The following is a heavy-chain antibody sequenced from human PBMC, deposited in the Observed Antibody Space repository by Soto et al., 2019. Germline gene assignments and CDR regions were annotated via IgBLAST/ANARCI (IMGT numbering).Heavy chain of an antibody. CDR2: ISAYNGNT. Sequence: GASVKVSCKASGYTFTSYGISWVRQAPGQGLEWMGWISAYNGNTNYAQKLQGRVTMTTDTSTSTAYMELRSLRSDDTAVYYCASLGGAAGLYYFDYWGQGTLVTVSS. D-gene: IGHD6-13*01. J-gene: IGHJ4*02. V-gene: IGHV1-18*01. CDR3: ASLGGAAGLYYFDY. CDR1: GYTFTSYG.